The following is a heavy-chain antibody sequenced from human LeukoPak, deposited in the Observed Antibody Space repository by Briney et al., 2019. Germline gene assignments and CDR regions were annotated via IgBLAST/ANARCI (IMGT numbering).Heavy chain of an antibody. V-gene: IGHV4-59*11. J-gene: IGHJ4*02. CDR1: GGSIRSQY. CDR3: ARDRGDYDSSGYYGYFDY. CDR2: IYYSGST. Sequence: SETLSLTCTVSGGSIRSQYWSWIRQPPGKGLEWIGYIYYSGSTNYNPSLKSRVTISVGTSKNQFSLKLSSVTAADTAVYYCARDRGDYDSSGYYGYFDYWGQGALVTVSS. D-gene: IGHD3-22*01.